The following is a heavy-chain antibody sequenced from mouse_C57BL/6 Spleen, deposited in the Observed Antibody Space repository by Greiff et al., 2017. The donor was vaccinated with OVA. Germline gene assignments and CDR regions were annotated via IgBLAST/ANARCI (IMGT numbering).Heavy chain of an antibody. V-gene: IGHV1-64*01. D-gene: IGHD2-1*01. CDR2: IHPNSGST. CDR3: ARDGNYTVDY. CDR1: GYTFTSYW. J-gene: IGHJ4*01. Sequence: QVQLKQPGAELVKPGASVKLSCKASGYTFTSYWMHWVKQRPGQGLEWIGMIHPNSGSTNYNEKFKSKATLTVDKSSSTAYMQLSSLTSVDSAVYYCARDGNYTVDYWGQGTSVTVSS.